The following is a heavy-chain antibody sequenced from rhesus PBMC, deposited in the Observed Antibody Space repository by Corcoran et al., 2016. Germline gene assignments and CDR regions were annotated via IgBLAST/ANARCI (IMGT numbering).Heavy chain of an antibody. D-gene: IGHD3-16*01. J-gene: IGHJ5-2*02. CDR2: ISYSGKT. CDR3: ARDRGNYYSGSYYYV. CDR1: GGSIRNDNQH. V-gene: IGHV4-122*02. Sequence: QVQLQESGPGLLKPSETLSRTCAVSGGSIRNDNQHWSWIRQPPGQGLEWIGYISYSGKTRYNSSLERRVSISRDTSKNQFSLKLNSVTAADTAVYYCARDRGNYYSGSYYYVWGRGILVTVSS.